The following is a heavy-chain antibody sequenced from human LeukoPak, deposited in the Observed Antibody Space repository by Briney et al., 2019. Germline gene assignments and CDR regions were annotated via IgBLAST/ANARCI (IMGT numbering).Heavy chain of an antibody. D-gene: IGHD3-3*01. CDR3: ASGLRFLEWLLSSAFDI. J-gene: IGHJ3*02. Sequence: GRSLRLSCAASGFTFSSYSMNWVRQAPGKGLEWVSSISSSSSYIYYADSVKGRFTISRDNAKNSLYLQMNSLRAEDTAVYYCASGLRFLEWLLSSAFDIWGQGTMVTVSS. CDR1: GFTFSSYS. V-gene: IGHV3-21*01. CDR2: ISSSSSYI.